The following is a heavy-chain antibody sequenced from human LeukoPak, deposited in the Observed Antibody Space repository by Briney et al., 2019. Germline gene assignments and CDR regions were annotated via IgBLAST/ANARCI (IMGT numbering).Heavy chain of an antibody. J-gene: IGHJ3*02. CDR2: IIPILGIA. CDR3: ARCMVVVAALLGYAFDI. D-gene: IGHD2-15*01. V-gene: IGHV1-69*04. CDR1: GGTFSSYA. Sequence: GASVKVSCKASGGTFSSYAISWVRQAPGQGLEWMGRIIPILGIANYAQKFQGRVTITADKSTSTAYMELSSLRSEDTAVYYCARCMVVVAALLGYAFDIWGQGTMVTVSS.